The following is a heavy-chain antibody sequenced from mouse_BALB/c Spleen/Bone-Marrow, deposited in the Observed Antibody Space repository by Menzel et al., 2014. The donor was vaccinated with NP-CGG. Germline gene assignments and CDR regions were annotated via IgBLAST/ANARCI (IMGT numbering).Heavy chain of an antibody. Sequence: EVKLVESGGGLVQPGGSMKLSCVASGFTFSNYWMNWVRQSPVKGLEWVAEIRLKSNNYATHYAESVKGRFTISRDDSKSNVYLQMNNLRTEDTGIYYCARRNWALDYWGQGTTLTVSS. CDR3: ARRNWALDY. D-gene: IGHD4-1*01. CDR2: IRLKSNNYAT. V-gene: IGHV6-6*02. CDR1: GFTFSNYW. J-gene: IGHJ2*01.